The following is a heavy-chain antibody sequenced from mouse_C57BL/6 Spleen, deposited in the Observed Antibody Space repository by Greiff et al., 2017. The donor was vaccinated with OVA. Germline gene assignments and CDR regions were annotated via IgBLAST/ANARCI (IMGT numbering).Heavy chain of an antibody. CDR1: GYTFTSYW. Sequence: QVQLQQPGAELVKPGASVKLSCKASGYTFTSYWMHWVKQRPGQGLEWIGHINPSSGYTKYNQKFKDKATMTADKSSSTAYMQLSSLTYEDSAVYYCARLIDSSGYVGAVDYWGQGTSVTVSS. CDR2: INPSSGYT. J-gene: IGHJ4*01. V-gene: IGHV1-7*01. D-gene: IGHD3-2*02. CDR3: ARLIDSSGYVGAVDY.